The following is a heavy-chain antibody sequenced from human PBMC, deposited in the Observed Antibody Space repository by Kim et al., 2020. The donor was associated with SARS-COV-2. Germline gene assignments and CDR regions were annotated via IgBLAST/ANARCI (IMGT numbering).Heavy chain of an antibody. CDR2: ISWNSGSI. D-gene: IGHD2-2*01. J-gene: IGHJ4*02. Sequence: GGSLRLSCAASGFTFGDYAMHWVRQAPGKGLEWVSGISWNSGSIGYADSVKGRFTISRDNAKNSLYLQMNSLRAEDTALYYCAKGYCISTSCYVGYWGQGSLVTASS. CDR3: AKGYCISTSCYVGY. V-gene: IGHV3-9*01. CDR1: GFTFGDYA.